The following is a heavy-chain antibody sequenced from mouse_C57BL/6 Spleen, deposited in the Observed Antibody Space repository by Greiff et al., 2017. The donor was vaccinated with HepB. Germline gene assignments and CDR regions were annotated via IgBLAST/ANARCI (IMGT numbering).Heavy chain of an antibody. CDR3: ARHTMVAFDY. J-gene: IGHJ2*01. D-gene: IGHD1-1*02. Sequence: EVQWVESGGGLVQPGGSLSLSCAASGFTFTDYYMSWVRQPPGKALEWLGFIRNKANGYTTEYSASVKGRFTISRDNSQSILYLQMNALRAEDSATYYCARHTMVAFDYWGQGTTLTVSS. CDR1: GFTFTDYY. CDR2: IRNKANGYTT. V-gene: IGHV7-3*01.